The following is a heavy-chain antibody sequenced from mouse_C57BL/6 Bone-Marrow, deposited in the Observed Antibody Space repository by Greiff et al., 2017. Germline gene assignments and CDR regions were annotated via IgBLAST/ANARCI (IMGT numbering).Heavy chain of an antibody. Sequence: EVMLVESGGGLVKPGGSLKLSCAASGFTFSSYAMSWVRQTPEKRLEWVATISDGGSYTYYPDNVKGRITISRDNAKNNLYLQMSHLKSEDTAMYYCARVLLCYYAMDYWGQGTSVTVSS. CDR3: ARVLLCYYAMDY. J-gene: IGHJ4*01. CDR1: GFTFSSYA. CDR2: ISDGGSYT. V-gene: IGHV5-4*03.